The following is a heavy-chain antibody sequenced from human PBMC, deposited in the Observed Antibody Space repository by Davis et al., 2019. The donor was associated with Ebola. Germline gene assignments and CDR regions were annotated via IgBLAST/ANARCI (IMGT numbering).Heavy chain of an antibody. CDR3: VSKTPAGFNFDH. V-gene: IGHV3-23*01. D-gene: IGHD6-13*01. J-gene: IGHJ4*02. CDR2: ITSSGDST. CDR1: GFMLGSYA. Sequence: PGGSLRLSCATSGFMLGSYAMSWVRQAPGKGLEWVSTITSSGDSTYYADSVKGRFTISRDNYKNTLFLQMNSLRGEDTALYYCVSKTPAGFNFDHWGQGAPVTVSS.